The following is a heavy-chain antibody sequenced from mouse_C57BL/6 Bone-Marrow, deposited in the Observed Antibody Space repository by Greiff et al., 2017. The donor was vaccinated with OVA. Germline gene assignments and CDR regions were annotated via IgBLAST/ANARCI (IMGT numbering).Heavy chain of an antibody. CDR3: ARENYYGSSLGWFAY. Sequence: EVMLVESGGGLVKPGGSLKLSCAASGFTFRSYAMSWVRQTPEKRLEWVATISDGGSYTYYPDNVKGRFTISRDNAKNNLYLQMSHLKSEDTAMYYCARENYYGSSLGWFAYWGQGTLVTVSA. J-gene: IGHJ3*01. D-gene: IGHD1-1*01. V-gene: IGHV5-4*01. CDR2: ISDGGSYT. CDR1: GFTFRSYA.